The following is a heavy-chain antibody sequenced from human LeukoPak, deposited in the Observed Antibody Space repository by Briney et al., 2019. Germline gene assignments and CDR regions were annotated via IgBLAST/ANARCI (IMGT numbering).Heavy chain of an antibody. D-gene: IGHD3-9*01. J-gene: IGHJ4*02. CDR3: AKRVGGSYDILTGYYSHPFDY. V-gene: IGHV3-23*01. CDR1: GFTFSSYG. CDR2: ISGSGGST. Sequence: GGSLRLSCAASGFTFSSYGMSWVRQAPGKGLEWVSAISGSGGSTYYADSVKGRFTISRDNSKNTLYLQMNSLRAEDTAVYYCAKRVGGSYDILTGYYSHPFDYWGQGTLVTVSS.